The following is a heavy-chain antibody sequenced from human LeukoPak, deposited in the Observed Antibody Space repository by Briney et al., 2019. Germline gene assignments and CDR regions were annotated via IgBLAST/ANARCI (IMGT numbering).Heavy chain of an antibody. Sequence: ASVKVSCKASGYTFTGYYMHWVRQAPGQGLEWMGWINPNSGGTNYAQKFQGRVTMTRDTSISTAYMELSRLRSDDTAVYYCARDLSYYYDSSGYYPQYYFDYWGQGTLVTVSS. V-gene: IGHV1-2*02. CDR1: GYTFTGYY. J-gene: IGHJ4*02. D-gene: IGHD3-22*01. CDR2: INPNSGGT. CDR3: ARDLSYYYDSSGYYPQYYFDY.